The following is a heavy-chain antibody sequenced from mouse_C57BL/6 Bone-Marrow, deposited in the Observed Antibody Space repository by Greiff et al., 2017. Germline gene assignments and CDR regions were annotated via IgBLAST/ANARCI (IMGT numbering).Heavy chain of an antibody. Sequence: QVQLQQPGAELVKPGASVKLSCKASGYTFTSYWMQWVKQRPGQGLEWIGEIDPSDSYTNYNQKFKGKATLTVDTSSSTAYMQLSSLTSEDSAVYYCARREIGYDWCFDVWGTGTTVTVSS. CDR3: ARREIGYDWCFDV. CDR1: GYTFTSYW. J-gene: IGHJ1*03. CDR2: IDPSDSYT. V-gene: IGHV1-50*01. D-gene: IGHD2-2*01.